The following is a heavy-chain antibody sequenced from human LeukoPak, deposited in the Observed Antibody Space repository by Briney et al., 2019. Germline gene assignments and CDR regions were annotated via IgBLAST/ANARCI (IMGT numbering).Heavy chain of an antibody. CDR3: TTDNLQLVPDY. V-gene: IGHV3-21*01. J-gene: IGHJ4*02. D-gene: IGHD6-13*01. CDR1: GFTLSSYS. CDR2: ISSSSSYI. Sequence: GSLRLSCAASGFTLSSYSMNWVRQAPGKGLEWVPSISSSSSYIYYADSVKGRFTISRDNAKNSLYLQMNSLRAEDTAVYYCTTDNLQLVPDYWGQGTLVTVSS.